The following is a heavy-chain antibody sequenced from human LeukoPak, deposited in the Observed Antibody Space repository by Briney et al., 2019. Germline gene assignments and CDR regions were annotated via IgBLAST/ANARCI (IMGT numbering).Heavy chain of an antibody. J-gene: IGHJ4*02. D-gene: IGHD6-13*01. CDR2: IKQDGSEK. V-gene: IGHV3-7*04. CDR3: ARGTIAAAGYYYFDY. CDR1: GFTFSSYW. Sequence: GGSLRLSCAASGFTFSSYWMSWVRQASGKGLEWVANIKQDGSEKYYVDSVKGRFTISRDNAKNSLYLQMNSLRAEDTAVYYCARGTIAAAGYYYFDYWGQGTQVTVSS.